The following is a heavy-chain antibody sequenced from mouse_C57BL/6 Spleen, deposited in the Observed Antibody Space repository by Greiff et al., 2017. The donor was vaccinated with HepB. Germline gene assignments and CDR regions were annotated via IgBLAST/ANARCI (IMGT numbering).Heavy chain of an antibody. CDR1: GFTFSDYG. J-gene: IGHJ1*03. Sequence: EVKLVESGGGLVKPGGSLKLSCAASGFTFSDYGMHWVRQAPEKGLDWVAYISSGSSTIYYADTLKGRFTISRDNAKNTLFLQMTSLRSEDTAMYYCARGNWDWYFDVWGTGTTVTVSS. CDR3: ARGNWDWYFDV. V-gene: IGHV5-17*01. CDR2: ISSGSSTI. D-gene: IGHD4-1*01.